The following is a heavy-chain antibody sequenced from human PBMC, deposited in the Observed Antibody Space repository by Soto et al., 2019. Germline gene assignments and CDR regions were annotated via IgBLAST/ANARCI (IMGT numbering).Heavy chain of an antibody. D-gene: IGHD6-19*01. CDR2: IWYDGSNK. CDR1: GFTFSSYG. Sequence: PGGSLRLSCAASGFTFSSYGMHWVRQAPGKGLEWVAVIWYDGSNKYYADSVKGRFTISRDNSKNTLYLQMNSLKTEDTAVYYCTTDYSSGWLNDAFDIWGQGKMVTVPS. V-gene: IGHV3-33*01. CDR3: TTDYSSGWLNDAFDI. J-gene: IGHJ3*02.